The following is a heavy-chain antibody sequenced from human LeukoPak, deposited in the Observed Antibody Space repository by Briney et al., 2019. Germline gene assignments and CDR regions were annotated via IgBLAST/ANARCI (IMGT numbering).Heavy chain of an antibody. D-gene: IGHD2/OR15-2a*01. CDR2: IIPILGIA. V-gene: IGHV1-69*04. J-gene: IGHJ3*02. Sequence: SVKVSCKASGGTFSSYAISWVRQAPGQGLEWMGRIIPILGIANYAQKFRGRATITADKSTSTAYMELSSLRSEDTAVCYCARDLPYFGTDAFDIWGQGTMVTVSS. CDR1: GGTFSSYA. CDR3: ARDLPYFGTDAFDI.